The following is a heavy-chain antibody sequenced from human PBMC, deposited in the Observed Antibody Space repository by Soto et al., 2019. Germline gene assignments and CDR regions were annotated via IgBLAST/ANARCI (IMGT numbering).Heavy chain of an antibody. CDR2: IYTSGST. D-gene: IGHD3-9*01. CDR3: ARGLVERNYDILTGYYPYYYYGMDV. V-gene: IGHV4-4*07. Sequence: SETLSLTCTVSGGSISSYYWGWIRQPARKGLEWIGRIYTSGSTNYNPSLKSRVTMSVDTSKNQFSLKLSSVTAADTAVYYCARGLVERNYDILTGYYPYYYYGMDVWGQGTTVTVSS. CDR1: GGSISSYY. J-gene: IGHJ6*02.